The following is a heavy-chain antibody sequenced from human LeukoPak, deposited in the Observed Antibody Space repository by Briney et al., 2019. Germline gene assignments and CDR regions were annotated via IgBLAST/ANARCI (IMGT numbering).Heavy chain of an antibody. J-gene: IGHJ4*02. CDR3: ASRPTFYCGSGSYWFDY. Sequence: SETLSLTCAVSGYSIRSGYYWGWIRQPPGKGLEWIGSIYHSGSTYYNPSLKSRVTISVDTSKNQFSLKLSSVTAADTAVYYCASRPTFYCGSGSYWFDYWGQGTLVTVSS. CDR2: IYHSGST. V-gene: IGHV4-38-2*01. CDR1: GYSIRSGYY. D-gene: IGHD3-10*01.